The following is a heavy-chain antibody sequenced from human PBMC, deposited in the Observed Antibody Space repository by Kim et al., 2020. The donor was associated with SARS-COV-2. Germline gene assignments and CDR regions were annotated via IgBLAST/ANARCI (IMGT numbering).Heavy chain of an antibody. J-gene: IGHJ4*02. D-gene: IGHD6-13*01. CDR2: IWYDGSNK. CDR3: ARGQYTAAAGGLIDY. CDR1: GFTFSSYG. V-gene: IGHV3-33*01. Sequence: GGSLRLSCAASGFTFSSYGMHWVRQAPGKGLEWVAVIWYDGSNKYYADSVKGRFTISRDNSKNTLYLQMNSLRAEDTAVYYCARGQYTAAAGGLIDYWGQGTLVTVSS.